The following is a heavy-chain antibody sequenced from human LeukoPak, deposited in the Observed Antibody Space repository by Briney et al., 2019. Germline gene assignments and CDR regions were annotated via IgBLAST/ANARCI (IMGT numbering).Heavy chain of an antibody. Sequence: GESLKISCKGSGYSFTTYWIGWVRQMPEKGLEWMGIISSGDSNTRYSPSFQGQVTISADKSISTAYLQWSSLKASDTAIYYCARLDSIAVDYWGQGTLVTVSS. D-gene: IGHD6-13*01. CDR3: ARLDSIAVDY. CDR2: ISSGDSNT. V-gene: IGHV5-51*01. J-gene: IGHJ4*02. CDR1: GYSFTTYW.